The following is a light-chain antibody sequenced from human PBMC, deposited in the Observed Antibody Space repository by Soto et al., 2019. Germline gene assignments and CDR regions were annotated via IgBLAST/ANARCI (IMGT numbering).Light chain of an antibody. CDR3: QQSYSSPRT. CDR2: AAS. CDR1: QTINKY. Sequence: DIQVTQSPSTLSTSVGDRVTITCRASQTINKYLNWYQQKPGKAPELLIYAASNLQSGVPSRFSGTESGADFTLTISALQPEDFATYYCQQSYSSPRTFGQGTRVDIK. J-gene: IGKJ1*01. V-gene: IGKV1-39*01.